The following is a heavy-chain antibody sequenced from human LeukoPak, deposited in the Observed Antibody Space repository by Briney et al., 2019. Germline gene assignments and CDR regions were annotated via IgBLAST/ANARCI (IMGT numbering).Heavy chain of an antibody. CDR2: IYSGGST. D-gene: IGHD3-22*01. V-gene: IGHV3-66*01. CDR3: ARDDSSELFDY. Sequence: GGSLRLSCAASGFTFSSYAMSWVRQAPGKGLEWVSVIYSGGSTYYADSVKGRFTISRDNSKNTLYLQMNSLRAEDTAVYYCARDDSSELFDYWGQGTLVTVSS. J-gene: IGHJ4*02. CDR1: GFTFSSYA.